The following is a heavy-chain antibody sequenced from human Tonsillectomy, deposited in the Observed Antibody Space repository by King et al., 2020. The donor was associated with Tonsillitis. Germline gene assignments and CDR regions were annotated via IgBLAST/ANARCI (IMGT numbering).Heavy chain of an antibody. Sequence: VQLVESGGGLVQPGRSLRLSCAASGFTFDDYAMHWVRQAPGKGLEWVSGISWNSGSIGYADSVKGRFTISRDNAKNSLYLQMNSLRAEDTALYYCAKGYCSGGSCYFPSYYYGMDVWGHGTTVTVSS. V-gene: IGHV3-9*01. CDR1: GFTFDDYA. D-gene: IGHD2-15*01. J-gene: IGHJ6*02. CDR3: AKGYCSGGSCYFPSYYYGMDV. CDR2: ISWNSGSI.